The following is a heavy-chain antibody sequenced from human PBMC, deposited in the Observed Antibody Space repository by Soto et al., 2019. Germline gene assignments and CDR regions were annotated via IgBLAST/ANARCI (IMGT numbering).Heavy chain of an antibody. Sequence: EVQLVESGGGLVKPGGSLRLSCAASGFTFSSYSMNWVRQAPGKGLEWVSSISSSSSYIYYADSVKGRFTISRDNAKNSLYLQMNSLRAEDTAVYYCARDPHSYGSGKIPYWGQGTLVTVSS. CDR2: ISSSSSYI. CDR3: ARDPHSYGSGKIPY. V-gene: IGHV3-21*01. J-gene: IGHJ4*02. D-gene: IGHD3-10*01. CDR1: GFTFSSYS.